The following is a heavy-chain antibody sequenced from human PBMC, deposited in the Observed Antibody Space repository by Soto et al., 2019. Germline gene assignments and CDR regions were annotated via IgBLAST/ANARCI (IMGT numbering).Heavy chain of an antibody. CDR3: ARVPSSSYHYFDY. D-gene: IGHD6-13*01. Sequence: EVQLVESGGGLVQPGGSLRLSCAASGFTVSTYYMSWLRQAPGKGLEWVSVIYSAGSADFADSVKGRFTVSRDNSKNTLYLQMSSLRAEDTAVYYCARVPSSSYHYFDYWGQGTLVTVSS. J-gene: IGHJ4*02. CDR1: GFTVSTYY. CDR2: IYSAGSA. V-gene: IGHV3-66*01.